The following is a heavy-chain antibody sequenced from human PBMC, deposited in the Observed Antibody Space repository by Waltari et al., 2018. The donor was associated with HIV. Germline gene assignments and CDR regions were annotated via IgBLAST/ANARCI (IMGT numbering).Heavy chain of an antibody. CDR1: GFTFSSYG. Sequence: QVQLVESGGGVVQPGRSLRLSCAASGFTFSSYGMHWVRQAPGKGLEWVAVISYDGSNKYYADSVKCRFTISRDNSKNTLYLQMNSLRAEDTAVYYCAKGGSGYYYPNYWGQGTLVTVSS. D-gene: IGHD3-22*01. V-gene: IGHV3-30*18. CDR3: AKGGSGYYYPNY. CDR2: ISYDGSNK. J-gene: IGHJ4*02.